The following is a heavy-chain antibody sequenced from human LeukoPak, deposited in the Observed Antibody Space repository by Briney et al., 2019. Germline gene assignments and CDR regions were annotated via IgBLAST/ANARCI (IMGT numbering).Heavy chain of an antibody. Sequence: ASVTVSCKASGYTFSGYQIHWVRQAPGQGLEWMGWINPNSGDTNYAQKFKGRVTMTSDTSISTAYMELSRLSSDDTAVYSCARGAVSGTYRYLYWGQGTLVTVSS. V-gene: IGHV1-2*02. CDR1: GYTFSGYQ. J-gene: IGHJ4*02. CDR3: ARGAVSGTYRYLY. D-gene: IGHD3-16*02. CDR2: INPNSGDT.